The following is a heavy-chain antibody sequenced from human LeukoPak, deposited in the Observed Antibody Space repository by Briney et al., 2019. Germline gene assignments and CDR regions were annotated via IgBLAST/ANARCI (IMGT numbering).Heavy chain of an antibody. V-gene: IGHV7-4-1*02. J-gene: IGHJ4*02. Sequence: ASVKVSCKASGYTFTSHAMNWVRQAPGQGLEWMGWINTNTGNPTYAQGFTGRFVFSSDTSVSTAYLQISSLKAEDTAVYYCAKQGPGYCSSTSCYGVDYWGQGTLVTVSS. D-gene: IGHD2-2*01. CDR1: GYTFTSHA. CDR3: AKQGPGYCSSTSCYGVDY. CDR2: INTNTGNP.